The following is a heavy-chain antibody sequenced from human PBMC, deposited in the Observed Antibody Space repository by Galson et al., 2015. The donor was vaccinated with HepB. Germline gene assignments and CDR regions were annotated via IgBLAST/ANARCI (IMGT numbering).Heavy chain of an antibody. D-gene: IGHD6-6*01. J-gene: IGHJ2*01. V-gene: IGHV1-69*13. CDR1: GGTFSSYA. CDR3: ARTAARMKYWYFDL. CDR2: IIPIFGTA. Sequence: SVKVSCKASGGTFSSYAISWVRQAPGQGLEWMGGIIPIFGTANYAQKFQGRVTITADESTSTAYMELSSLRSEDTAVYYCARTAARMKYWYFDLWGRGTLVTVSS.